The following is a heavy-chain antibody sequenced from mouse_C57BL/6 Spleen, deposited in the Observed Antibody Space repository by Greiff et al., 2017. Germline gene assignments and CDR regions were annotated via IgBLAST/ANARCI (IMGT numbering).Heavy chain of an antibody. D-gene: IGHD1-1*01. CDR1: GYTFTSYW. Sequence: QVQLQQPGAELVMPGASVKLSCKASGYTFTSYWMHWVKQRPGQGLEWIGEIDPSDSYTNYNQKFKGKTTLTVDKSSSTAYMQLSSLTSEDSAVYYGARGYYGNYAMDYWGQGTSVTVSS. CDR3: ARGYYGNYAMDY. J-gene: IGHJ4*01. CDR2: IDPSDSYT. V-gene: IGHV1-69*01.